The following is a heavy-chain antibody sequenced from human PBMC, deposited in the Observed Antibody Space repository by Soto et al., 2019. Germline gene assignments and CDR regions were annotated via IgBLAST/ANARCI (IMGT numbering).Heavy chain of an antibody. CDR3: ARGPLPGATTVWGNWFDP. J-gene: IGHJ5*02. D-gene: IGHD1-26*01. CDR1: GDSVSSNSAA. Sequence: SQTLSLTCAISGDSVSSNSAAWNWIRQSPSRGLEWLGRTYYRSKWYNDYAVSVKSRITINPDTSKNQFSLQLNSVTPEDTALFYFARGPLPGATTVWGNWFDPWGQGTLVTVSS. V-gene: IGHV6-1*01. CDR2: TYYRSKWYN.